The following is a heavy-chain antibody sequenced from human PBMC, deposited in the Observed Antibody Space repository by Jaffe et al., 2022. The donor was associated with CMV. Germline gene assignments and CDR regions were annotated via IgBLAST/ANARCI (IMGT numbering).Heavy chain of an antibody. CDR1: GYTFTSYD. V-gene: IGHV1-8*01. Sequence: QVQLVQSGAEVKKPGASVKVSCKASGYTFTSYDINWVRQATGQGLEWMGWMNPNSGNTGYAQKFQGRVTMTRNTSISTAYMELSSLRSEDTAVYYCARGQRRSSGWYGFYYYYGMDVWGQGTTVTVSS. D-gene: IGHD6-19*01. CDR2: MNPNSGNT. CDR3: ARGQRRSSGWYGFYYYYGMDV. J-gene: IGHJ6*02.